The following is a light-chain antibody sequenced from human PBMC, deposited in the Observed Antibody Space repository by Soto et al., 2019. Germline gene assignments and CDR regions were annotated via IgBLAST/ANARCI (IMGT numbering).Light chain of an antibody. V-gene: IGKV3-20*01. CDR1: QSVSSSY. J-gene: IGKJ1*01. CDR3: QQYGSLWT. Sequence: ENVLRHSPGTLSLSPGERATLSCRASQSVSSSYVPCYQQKPGQAPRLLIYGASSRATGIPDRFSGSGSGTDFTLTISRLEPEDFAVYYCQQYGSLWTFGQGTKVDIK. CDR2: GAS.